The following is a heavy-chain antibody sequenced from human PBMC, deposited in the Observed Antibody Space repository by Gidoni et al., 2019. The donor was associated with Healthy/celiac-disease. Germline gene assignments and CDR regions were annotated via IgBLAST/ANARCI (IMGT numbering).Heavy chain of an antibody. CDR3: AKVPTSMYSSGWYASY. V-gene: IGHV3-23*01. CDR1: GFTFSRYA. Sequence: EVQLLESGGGLVQPGGSLRLSCAAAGFTFSRYAMSWVRQAPGKGLEWVAAISGSGGSTYYADSVKGRFTISRDNSKNTLYLQMNSLRAEDTAVYYCAKVPTSMYSSGWYASYWGQGTLVTVSS. CDR2: ISGSGGST. J-gene: IGHJ4*02. D-gene: IGHD6-19*01.